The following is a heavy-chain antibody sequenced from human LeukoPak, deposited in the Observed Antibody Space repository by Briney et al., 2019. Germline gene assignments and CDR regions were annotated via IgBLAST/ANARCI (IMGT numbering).Heavy chain of an antibody. D-gene: IGHD4-17*01. CDR2: IYSGGST. CDR3: ARDWGYGDYAFDY. J-gene: IGHJ4*02. Sequence: PSETLSLTCAVYGGSFSGYYWSWVRQAPGKGLEWVSVIYSGGSTYYADSVKGRFTISRDNSKNTLYLQMNSLRAEDTAVYYCARDWGYGDYAFDYWGQGTLVTVSS. CDR1: GGSFSGYY. V-gene: IGHV3-66*01.